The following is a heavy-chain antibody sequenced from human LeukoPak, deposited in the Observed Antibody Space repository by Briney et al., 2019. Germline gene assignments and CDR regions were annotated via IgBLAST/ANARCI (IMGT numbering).Heavy chain of an antibody. CDR1: GGSISSYY. J-gene: IGHJ4*02. CDR3: ARVGHLAAAGTYDY. V-gene: IGHV4-59*08. CDR2: IFYSGSP. D-gene: IGHD6-13*01. Sequence: SSETLSLTCTVSGGSISSYYWSCIRQPPGKGLEWIGNIFYSGSPNYNPSLKSRVTISFDTSKNQFSLKLSSVTAADTAVYYCARVGHLAAAGTYDYWGQGTLVTVSS.